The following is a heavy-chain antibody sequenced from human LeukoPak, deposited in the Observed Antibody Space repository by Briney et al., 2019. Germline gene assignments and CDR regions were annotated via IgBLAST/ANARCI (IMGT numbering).Heavy chain of an antibody. CDR1: GYTFTIYA. Sequence: ASVKVSYKASGYTFTIYAIHWVRQAPGQRLEWKGWINADNGNTTYSQEFQGRLTITRDTSASTAYMELSSLRSEDMAVYYCARDGVDSSGYYPFDYWGQGTLVTVSS. CDR2: INADNGNT. CDR3: ARDGVDSSGYYPFDY. D-gene: IGHD3-22*01. J-gene: IGHJ4*02. V-gene: IGHV1-3*03.